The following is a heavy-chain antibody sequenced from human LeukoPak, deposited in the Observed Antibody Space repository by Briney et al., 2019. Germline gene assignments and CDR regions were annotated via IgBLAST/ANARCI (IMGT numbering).Heavy chain of an antibody. CDR2: ISHSTTLV. V-gene: IGHV3-21*01. CDR3: ARQGYRQDRKEYYYSGLVV. D-gene: IGHD5-12*01. CDR1: GFTFKTYS. Sequence: GGSLRLSCAAPGFTFKTYSLNWVRQAPGKGPEWVASISHSTTLVSYADSVKGRFTISRDNAKNSVYLHLDSLGADDKAVYYCARQGYRQDRKEYYYSGLVVWGQGTTVTVPS. J-gene: IGHJ6*02.